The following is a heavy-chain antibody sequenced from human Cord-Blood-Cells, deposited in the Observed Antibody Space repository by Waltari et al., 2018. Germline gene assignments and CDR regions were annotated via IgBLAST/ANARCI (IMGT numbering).Heavy chain of an antibody. CDR1: GGSISSSSYY. Sequence: QLQLQESGPGLVKPSETLSLTCTVSGGSISSSSYYWGWIRQPPGKGLEWIGSIYYSGSNYYHPSLKRRVTISVDTSKNQFYLKLSSVTAADTAVYYCARHVRVGCGWYDAFDIWGQGTMVTVSS. CDR3: ARHVRVGCGWYDAFDI. CDR2: IYYSGSN. J-gene: IGHJ3*02. V-gene: IGHV4-39*01. D-gene: IGHD6-19*01.